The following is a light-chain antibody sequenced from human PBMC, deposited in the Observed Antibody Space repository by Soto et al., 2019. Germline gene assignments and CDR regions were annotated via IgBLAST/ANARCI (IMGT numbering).Light chain of an antibody. V-gene: IGLV2-14*01. Sequence: QSVLTQPASVSGSPGQSITISCTGTSSDVGSYNYVSWYQQHPGKAPKLMIYEVSDRPSGISSRFSGSKSGNTASLTISGLQTAEEDDYYCSSYTSSSTLFGTGTKVTVL. J-gene: IGLJ1*01. CDR1: SSDVGSYNY. CDR2: EVS. CDR3: SSYTSSSTL.